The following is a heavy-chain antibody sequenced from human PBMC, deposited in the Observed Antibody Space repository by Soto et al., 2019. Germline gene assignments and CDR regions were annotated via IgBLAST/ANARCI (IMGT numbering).Heavy chain of an antibody. J-gene: IGHJ4*02. Sequence: QILSCTASGLTFSSDAMSWVRQAPGKGLEWVSAISGSGGSTYYADSVKGRFTLSRDNSKNTLYLQMNSLRAEDTAVYYCAKDRYGMITFGGVIVPSFDYWGQGTLVNVPQ. V-gene: IGHV3-23*01. CDR2: ISGSGGST. CDR1: GLTFSSDA. D-gene: IGHD3-16*02. CDR3: AKDRYGMITFGGVIVPSFDY.